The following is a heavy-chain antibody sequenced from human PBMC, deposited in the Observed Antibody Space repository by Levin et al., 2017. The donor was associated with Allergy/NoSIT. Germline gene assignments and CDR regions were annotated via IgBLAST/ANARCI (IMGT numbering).Heavy chain of an antibody. D-gene: IGHD3-9*01. Sequence: PWASVKVSCKASGYTFTSYGISWVRQAPGQGLEWMGWISAYNGNTNYAQKLQGRVTMTTDTSTSTAYMELRSLRSDDTAVYYCARTGTYDILTGYYYYYYMDVWGKGTTVTVSS. J-gene: IGHJ6*03. CDR1: GYTFTSYG. CDR2: ISAYNGNT. CDR3: ARTGTYDILTGYYYYYYMDV. V-gene: IGHV1-18*01.